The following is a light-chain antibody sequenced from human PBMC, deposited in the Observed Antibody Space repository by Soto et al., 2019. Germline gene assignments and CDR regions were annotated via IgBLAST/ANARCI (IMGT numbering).Light chain of an antibody. CDR2: GAS. Sequence: EIVLTQSPATLSLSPGERATLSCRASQSVSSYLAWYQQKPGQAPRLIMSGASNRASGVPVRFSGSGSGTDFTLTITRLEPEDFALYYCQQYGGSPITFGLGTRLE. CDR3: QQYGGSPIT. J-gene: IGKJ5*01. V-gene: IGKV3-20*01. CDR1: QSVSSY.